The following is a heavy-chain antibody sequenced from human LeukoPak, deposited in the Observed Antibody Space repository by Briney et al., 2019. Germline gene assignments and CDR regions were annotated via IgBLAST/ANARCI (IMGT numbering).Heavy chain of an antibody. CDR3: ARQGYTVSYYFLDY. CDR1: GGSVRSYW. Sequence: SETQSLTCDVSGGSVRSYWWGWVRQPAGKGLEWLGRIYSTGSTRFNPSLKSRLTLSIDTSTNQFSLKLTSVTAADTAVYFCARQGYTVSYYFLDYWSQGTLVTVSS. J-gene: IGHJ4*02. V-gene: IGHV4-4*07. CDR2: IYSTGST. D-gene: IGHD1-26*01.